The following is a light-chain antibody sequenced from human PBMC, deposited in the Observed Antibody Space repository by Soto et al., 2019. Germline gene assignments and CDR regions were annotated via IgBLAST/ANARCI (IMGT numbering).Light chain of an antibody. CDR2: AAS. CDR3: QQLNSYPIT. Sequence: DIQLTQSPSFLSASVGDSVTITCRVSQGLSSDLAWYQQKPGKAPKLLIYAASTLQSGVPSRFSGSGSGTEFTLTISSLQPEDFATYYCQQLNSYPITFGQGTRLEIK. V-gene: IGKV1-9*01. J-gene: IGKJ5*01. CDR1: QGLSSD.